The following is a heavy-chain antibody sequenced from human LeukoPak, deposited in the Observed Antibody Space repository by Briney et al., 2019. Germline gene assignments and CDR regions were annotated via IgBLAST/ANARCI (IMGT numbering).Heavy chain of an antibody. CDR1: GYTFTVYY. V-gene: IGHV1-2*02. J-gene: IGHJ4*02. CDR3: ARVEDIVLVVYDY. D-gene: IGHD2-8*01. CDR2: INPNSGGT. Sequence: ASVKASCKASGYTFTVYYMHWVRQAPGQGLEWMGWINPNSGGTNYAQKFQGRVTMTRDTSISTAYMELSRLRSDDTAVYYCARVEDIVLVVYDYWGQGTLVTVSS.